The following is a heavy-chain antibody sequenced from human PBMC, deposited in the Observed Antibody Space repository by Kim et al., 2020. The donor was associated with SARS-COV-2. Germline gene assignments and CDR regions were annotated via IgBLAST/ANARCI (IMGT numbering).Heavy chain of an antibody. Sequence: GGSLRLSCTASGFTFGDYGLSWVRQAPGKGLEWVGFIRSKAYGETTEYAASVKGRFTISRDDSQSIAYLQMNRLKTEDTAVYYCTPGLGSGSYYAYYYYVMDVWGQGTTVTVSS. D-gene: IGHD3-10*01. J-gene: IGHJ6*02. CDR3: TPGLGSGSYYAYYYYVMDV. V-gene: IGHV3-49*04. CDR2: IRSKAYGETT. CDR1: GFTFGDYG.